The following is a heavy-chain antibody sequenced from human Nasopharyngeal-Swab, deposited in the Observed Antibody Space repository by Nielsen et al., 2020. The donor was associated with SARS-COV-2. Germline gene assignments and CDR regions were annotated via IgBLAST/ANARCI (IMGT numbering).Heavy chain of an antibody. Sequence: GVSLRLSCAASGFTFSSYSMNWVRQAPGKGLEWVANIKQDGSEKYYVDSVKGRFTISRDNAKNSLYLQMNSLRAEDTAVYYCARKILLWFGDGGYYFDYWGQGTLVTVSS. D-gene: IGHD3-10*01. CDR2: IKQDGSEK. CDR3: ARKILLWFGDGGYYFDY. J-gene: IGHJ4*02. CDR1: GFTFSSYS. V-gene: IGHV3-7*03.